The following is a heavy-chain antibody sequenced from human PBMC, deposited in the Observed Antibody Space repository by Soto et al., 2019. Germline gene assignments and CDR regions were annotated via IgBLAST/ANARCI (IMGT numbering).Heavy chain of an antibody. D-gene: IGHD2-15*01. CDR3: ARAGRKCSGGSCHTYFDY. CDR2: ISGSGSTT. J-gene: IGHJ4*02. Sequence: GGSLRLSCAASGFIYTTNDMTWVRQAPGKGLEWVSTISGSGSTTSYADSVKGRFTISRDNSKNSLYLQMNSPRAEDTAVYYCARAGRKCSGGSCHTYFDYWGQGTLVTVSS. CDR1: GFIYTTND. V-gene: IGHV3-23*01.